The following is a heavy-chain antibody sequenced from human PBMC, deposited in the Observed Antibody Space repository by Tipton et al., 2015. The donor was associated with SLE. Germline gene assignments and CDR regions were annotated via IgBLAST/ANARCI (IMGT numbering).Heavy chain of an antibody. CDR3: AREACRRSRSYYLGYMDV. CDR1: GGSVSSGSQY. Sequence: TLSLTCTVSGGSVSSGSQYWSWIRQSAGKGLEWIGRIYTRGSTNYNPSLMRRVAISLDTSTNQFSLKLSSVTAADTAVYYCAREACRRSRSYYLGYMDVWGKGTTVTISS. J-gene: IGHJ6*03. CDR2: IYTRGST. D-gene: IGHD3-22*01. V-gene: IGHV4-61*02.